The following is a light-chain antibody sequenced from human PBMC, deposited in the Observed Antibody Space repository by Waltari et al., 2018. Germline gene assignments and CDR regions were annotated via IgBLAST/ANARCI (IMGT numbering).Light chain of an antibody. CDR1: QSVSSY. Sequence: EIVLTQSPAPLSLSPGERATLSCRTRQSVSSYLAWYQQKPGQAPRLLIDDASSRATGIPARFSAKGSVTDFTLTISSREPEDFAVYYCQQRSNGRTSGGGTKVKIK. V-gene: IGKV3-11*01. CDR3: QQRSNGRT. CDR2: DAS. J-gene: IGKJ4*01.